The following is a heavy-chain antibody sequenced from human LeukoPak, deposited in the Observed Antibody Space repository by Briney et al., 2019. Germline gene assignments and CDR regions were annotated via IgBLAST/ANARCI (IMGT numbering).Heavy chain of an antibody. V-gene: IGHV3-7*01. CDR2: IKQDGSEK. J-gene: IGHJ4*02. D-gene: IGHD3-10*01. CDR3: AREVLLWFGEGRSGAHSDY. Sequence: GGSLRLSCAASGFTFSSYWMSWVRQAPGKGLEWVANIKQDGSEKYYVDSVKGRFTISRDNAKNSLYLQMNSLRAEDTAVYYCAREVLLWFGEGRSGAHSDYWGQGTLVTVSS. CDR1: GFTFSSYW.